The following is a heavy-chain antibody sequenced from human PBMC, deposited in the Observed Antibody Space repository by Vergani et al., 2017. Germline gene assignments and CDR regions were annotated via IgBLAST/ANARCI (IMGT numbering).Heavy chain of an antibody. CDR3: ARQSLCSGGSCYSGYYYCMDV. CDR2: IYPGDSDT. CDR1: GYSFTSYW. D-gene: IGHD2-15*01. J-gene: IGHJ6*02. Sequence: EVQLVQSGAEVKKPGESLKISCKGSGYSFTSYWIGWVRQMPGKGLEWMGIIYPGDSDTRYSPSFQGQVTISADKSISTAYLQWSSLKASDTAMYYCARQSLCSGGSCYSGYYYCMDVWGRGTTVTVSS. V-gene: IGHV5-51*01.